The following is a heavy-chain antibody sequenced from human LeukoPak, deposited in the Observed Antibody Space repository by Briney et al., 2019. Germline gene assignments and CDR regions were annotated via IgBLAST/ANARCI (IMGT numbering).Heavy chain of an antibody. V-gene: IGHV1-2*02. J-gene: IGHJ4*02. D-gene: IGHD2-2*01. CDR2: INPNSGGT. CDR1: GYTFTGYY. CDR3: ARVGYCSSTSCSYFDY. Sequence: ASVKASCKASGYTFTGYYMHWVRQAPGQGLEWMGWINPNSGGTNYAQKFQGRVTMTRDTSISTAYMELSRLRSDDTAVYYCARVGYCSSTSCSYFDYWGQGTLVTVSS.